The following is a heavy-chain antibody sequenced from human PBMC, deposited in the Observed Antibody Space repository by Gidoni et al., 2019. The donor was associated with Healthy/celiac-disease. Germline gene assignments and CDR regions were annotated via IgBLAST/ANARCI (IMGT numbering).Heavy chain of an antibody. CDR1: GFTFSSYA. J-gene: IGHJ4*02. CDR2: ISYYGRNK. CDR3: ARDRNELLWFGELLY. Sequence: QVQLVESGGGVVQPGRSLSLSCAASGFTFSSYAMHWVRQAPGKGLEWVAVISYYGRNKYYAGAVKGRFTSVRDNSKNTLYLQMNSLRAEDTAVDYCARDRNELLWFGELLYWGQGTLVTVSS. V-gene: IGHV3-30*04. D-gene: IGHD3-10*01.